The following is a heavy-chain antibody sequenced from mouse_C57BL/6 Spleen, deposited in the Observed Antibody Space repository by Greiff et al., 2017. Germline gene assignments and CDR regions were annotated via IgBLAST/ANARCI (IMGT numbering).Heavy chain of an antibody. D-gene: IGHD2-2*01. CDR1: GFTFSNYW. CDR3: TSMVKAYDMDY. J-gene: IGHJ4*01. Sequence: EVMLVESGGGLVQPGGSMKLSCVASGFTFSNYWMNWVRQSPEKGLEWVAQIRLKSDNYATDYAESVKGRFTISRDDSESSVYLQMNNLRAEDTGIYYCTSMVKAYDMDYWGQGTSVTVSS. CDR2: IRLKSDNYAT. V-gene: IGHV6-3*01.